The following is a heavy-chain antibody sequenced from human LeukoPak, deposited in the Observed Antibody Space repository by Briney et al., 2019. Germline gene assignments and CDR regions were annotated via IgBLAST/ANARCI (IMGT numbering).Heavy chain of an antibody. D-gene: IGHD4-17*01. CDR3: ASHSSTFLMGSTVTFDY. CDR1: GSCISSSSYY. Sequence: SETLSLTCTVSGSCISSSSYYWGWIRQPPGTGLEWIGSIYYSGSTYYNPSLKSRVTISVDTSKNQFSLKLSSVTAADTAVYYCASHSSTFLMGSTVTFDYWGQGTLVTVSS. CDR2: IYYSGST. V-gene: IGHV4-39*01. J-gene: IGHJ4*02.